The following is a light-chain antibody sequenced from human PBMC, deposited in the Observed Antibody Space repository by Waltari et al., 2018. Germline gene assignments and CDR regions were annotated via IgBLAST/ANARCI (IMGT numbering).Light chain of an antibody. CDR2: QVS. Sequence: GVLPHSPLPLAVTLGQPASISCKSSQSLLYSNGNVYLDWYLQRPGQSPRRLIYQVSKRDSGVPDRFSGSGSDTDFTLRISRVEADDVGTYYCLQVPFTFGPGTKMEVK. CDR1: QSLLYSNGNVY. CDR3: LQVPFT. J-gene: IGKJ3*01. V-gene: IGKV2-30*01.